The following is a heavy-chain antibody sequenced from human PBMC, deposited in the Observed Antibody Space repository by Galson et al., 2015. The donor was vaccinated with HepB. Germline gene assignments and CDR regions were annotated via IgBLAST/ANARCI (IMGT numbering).Heavy chain of an antibody. CDR3: ARHLNIVSTYSYTYSDAYDI. D-gene: IGHD5/OR15-5a*01. CDR2: IYYSGST. V-gene: IGHV4-59*08. CDR1: GGSISGHY. Sequence: SETLSLTCTVSGGSISGHYWSWIRQPPGMGLEWIAFIYYSGSTNYNPSLKSRGTISVDTSRNQFSLKLRSVTAADMAVYFCARHLNIVSTYSYTYSDAYDIWGQGTMVTVSS. J-gene: IGHJ3*02.